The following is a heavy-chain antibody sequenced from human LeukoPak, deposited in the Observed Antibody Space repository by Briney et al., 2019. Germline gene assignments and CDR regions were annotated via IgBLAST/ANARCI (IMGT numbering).Heavy chain of an antibody. V-gene: IGHV3-33*01. CDR3: ARDNGYSGSYLQIYYYYGMDV. D-gene: IGHD1-26*01. CDR2: IWYDGSNK. CDR1: GFTFSSYG. J-gene: IGHJ6*02. Sequence: GRSLRLSCAASGFTFSSYGMHWVRQAPGKGLEWVAVIWYDGSNKYYADSVKGRFTISRDNSKNTLYLQMNSLRAEDTAVYYCARDNGYSGSYLQIYYYYGMDVWGQGTTVTVSS.